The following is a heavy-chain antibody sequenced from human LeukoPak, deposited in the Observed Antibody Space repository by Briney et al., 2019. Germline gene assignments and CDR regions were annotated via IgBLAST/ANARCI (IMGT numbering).Heavy chain of an antibody. CDR2: ISGSGGST. Sequence: PGGSLRLSCAASGFTFSSYAMSWVRQAPGKGLEWVSAISGSGGSTYCADSVKGRFTISRDNSKNTLYLQMNSLRAEDTAVYYCAKHYYDSSGYWPYYYYYGMDVWGQGTTVTVSS. J-gene: IGHJ6*02. D-gene: IGHD3-22*01. CDR3: AKHYYDSSGYWPYYYYYGMDV. V-gene: IGHV3-23*01. CDR1: GFTFSSYA.